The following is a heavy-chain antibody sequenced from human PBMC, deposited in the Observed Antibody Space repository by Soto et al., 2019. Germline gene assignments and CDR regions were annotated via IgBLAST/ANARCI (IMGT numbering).Heavy chain of an antibody. Sequence: PSETVCHTGTVAGGAIISSRCHGGAIRQPPGKGLEWISIMKYSGTTFYNPSLKSRVTFSVDTYKNQFALKLRSVTAAETAVYYCARHGITGSYYDAFDSWGQGTMVTVSS. CDR2: MKYSGTT. J-gene: IGHJ3*02. CDR3: ARHGITGSYYDAFDS. CDR1: GGAIISSRCH. D-gene: IGHD1-26*01. V-gene: IGHV4-39*01.